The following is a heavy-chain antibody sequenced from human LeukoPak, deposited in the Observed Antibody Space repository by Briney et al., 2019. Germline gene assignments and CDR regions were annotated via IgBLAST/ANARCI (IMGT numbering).Heavy chain of an antibody. J-gene: IGHJ3*02. CDR2: ISYDGSNK. CDR3: AKGRLLGAFDI. CDR1: GFTFSSYG. Sequence: GGSLRLSCAASGFTFSSYGMHWVRQAPGKGLEWVAVISYDGSNKYYADSVKGRFTISRDNSKNTLYLQMNSLRAEDTAVYYCAKGRLLGAFDIWGQGTMVTVSS. D-gene: IGHD6-25*01. V-gene: IGHV3-30*18.